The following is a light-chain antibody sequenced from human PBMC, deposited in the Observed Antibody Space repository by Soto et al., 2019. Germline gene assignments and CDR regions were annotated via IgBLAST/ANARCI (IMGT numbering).Light chain of an antibody. V-gene: IGKV3-11*01. CDR2: DVS. CDR1: QNIGRY. Sequence: EIVLTQSPATLSLSPGERATLSCRASQNIGRYLAWYQQTPGQVPRLLIYDVSDRATCIPARFSGSGSGTDFTLTISSLEPEDFAVYFCQQRMSWPLTFGGGNKLEIK. J-gene: IGKJ4*01. CDR3: QQRMSWPLT.